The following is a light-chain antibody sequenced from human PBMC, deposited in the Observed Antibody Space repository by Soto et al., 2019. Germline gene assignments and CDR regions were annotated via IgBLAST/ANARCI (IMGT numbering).Light chain of an antibody. CDR1: QSVSTNY. CDR3: QQYGSSPPT. CDR2: GAS. Sequence: EIVLTQSPGTLSLSPGERATLSCRASQSVSTNYLAWYQRKPGQAPRLLIYGASNRATGIPDRFSGSGSGTDFTLTITRLGPEDFAVYYCQQYGSSPPTFGQGTKVEIK. J-gene: IGKJ1*01. V-gene: IGKV3-20*01.